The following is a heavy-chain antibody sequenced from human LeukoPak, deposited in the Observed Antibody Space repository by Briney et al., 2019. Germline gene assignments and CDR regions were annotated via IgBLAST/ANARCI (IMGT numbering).Heavy chain of an antibody. J-gene: IGHJ3*02. CDR2: ISGSGGST. D-gene: IGHD6-6*01. CDR3: AKGTWSIAARKNAFDI. Sequence: GGSLRLSCAASGFTFSSYAMSWVRQAPGKGLKWVSAISGSGGSTYYADSVKGRFTISRDNSKNTLYLQMNSLRAEDTAVYYCAKGTWSIAARKNAFDIWGQGTMVTVSS. V-gene: IGHV3-23*01. CDR1: GFTFSSYA.